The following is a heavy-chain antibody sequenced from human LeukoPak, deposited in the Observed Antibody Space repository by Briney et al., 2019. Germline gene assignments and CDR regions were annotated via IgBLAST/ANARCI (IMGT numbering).Heavy chain of an antibody. CDR3: ARERLVVVGDAYYYYGMDV. V-gene: IGHV3-21*01. CDR2: ISSSSTYI. Sequence: GGSLRLSCAASGFSFSTSWMHWVRQAPGKGLEWVSSISSSSTYIYHADSVKGRFTVSRDNAKNALFLQMNSLRAEDTAVYYCARERLVVVGDAYYYYGMDVWGQGTTVTVSS. D-gene: IGHD2-15*01. J-gene: IGHJ6*02. CDR1: GFSFSTSW.